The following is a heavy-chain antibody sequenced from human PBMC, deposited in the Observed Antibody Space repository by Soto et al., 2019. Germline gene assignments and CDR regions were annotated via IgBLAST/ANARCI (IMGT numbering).Heavy chain of an antibody. J-gene: IGHJ5*02. V-gene: IGHV4-59*01. CDR3: ARGDDWKSSCFDP. CDR2: ISYSENT. CDR1: GGSISAYY. D-gene: IGHD1-1*01. Sequence: SETLSLTCTVSGGSISAYYWNWIRQPPGKGLEWIGYISYSENTNYNPSLKSRVTISLDTSKNQFSLKLTSVTAADTAVYYCARGDDWKSSCFDPWGQGTLVTVSS.